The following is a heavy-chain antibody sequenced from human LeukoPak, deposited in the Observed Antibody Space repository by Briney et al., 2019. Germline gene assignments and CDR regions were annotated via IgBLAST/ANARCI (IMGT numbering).Heavy chain of an antibody. V-gene: IGHV4-34*01. CDR2: INHSGST. J-gene: IGHJ5*02. CDR1: GGSFSGYY. CDR3: ARRAERYYGSGSYYKLDWFDP. D-gene: IGHD3-10*01. Sequence: SETLSLTCAVYGGSFSGYYWSWIRRPPGKGLEWVGEINHSGSTNYNPSLKSRVTISVDTSKNQFSLKLSSVTAADTAVYYCARRAERYYGSGSYYKLDWFDPWGQGTLVTVSS.